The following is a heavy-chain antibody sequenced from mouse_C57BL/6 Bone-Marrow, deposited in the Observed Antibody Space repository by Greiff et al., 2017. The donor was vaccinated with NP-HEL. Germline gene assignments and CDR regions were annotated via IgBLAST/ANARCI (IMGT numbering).Heavy chain of an antibody. V-gene: IGHV5-9*01. J-gene: IGHJ4*01. Sequence: EVNVVESGGGLVKPGGSLKLSCAASGFTFSSYTMSWVRQTPEKRLEWVATISGGGGNTYYPDSVKGRFTISRDNAKNTLYLQMSSLRSEDTALYYCARGGHYYGSRDYAMDDWGQGTSVTVSS. CDR1: GFTFSSYT. CDR2: ISGGGGNT. D-gene: IGHD1-1*01. CDR3: ARGGHYYGSRDYAMDD.